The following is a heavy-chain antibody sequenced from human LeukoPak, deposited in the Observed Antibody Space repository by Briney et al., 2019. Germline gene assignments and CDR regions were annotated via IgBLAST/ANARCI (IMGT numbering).Heavy chain of an antibody. Sequence: SVTLSCNASGGAFSSYAISWVWHAPGPGQEREGRIILILGIANYAQKFQGRVTITADKSTSTAYMELSSLRSEDTAVSYCARNRVDRVFVVPWEEYGMDVWGQGTTVTVSS. D-gene: IGHD6-13*01. CDR3: ARNRVDRVFVVPWEEYGMDV. CDR1: GGAFSSYA. J-gene: IGHJ6*02. V-gene: IGHV1-69*04. CDR2: IILILGIA.